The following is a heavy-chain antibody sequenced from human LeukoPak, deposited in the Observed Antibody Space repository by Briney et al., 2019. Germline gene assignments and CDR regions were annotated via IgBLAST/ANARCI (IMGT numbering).Heavy chain of an antibody. V-gene: IGHV4-39*07. D-gene: IGHD1-26*01. CDR2: IHYTGST. Sequence: PSETRSLTCTVSGGSIRSNNYSWGWIRQPPGKGLEWIGSIHYTGSTYYNPSLKSRVTISLDTSKNQFSLKLSSVTAADTAVYYCARTGGSFYFYYYMDVWGKGTTVTVSS. CDR1: GGSIRSNNYS. CDR3: ARTGGSFYFYYYMDV. J-gene: IGHJ6*03.